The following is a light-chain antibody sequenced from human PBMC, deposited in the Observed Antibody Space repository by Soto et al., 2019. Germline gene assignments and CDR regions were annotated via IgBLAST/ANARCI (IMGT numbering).Light chain of an antibody. V-gene: IGLV1-40*01. CDR3: QSYDSSLRVL. Sequence: QSVLTQPPSVSAAPGQKVTISCSGTSSNIGNNYVSWYQQLPGTAPKLLIYVNINRPSGVPDRFSASRSDSSASLAITGLQAEDEADYYCQSYDSSLRVLFGGGTKVTVL. CDR1: SSNIGNNY. CDR2: VNI. J-gene: IGLJ2*01.